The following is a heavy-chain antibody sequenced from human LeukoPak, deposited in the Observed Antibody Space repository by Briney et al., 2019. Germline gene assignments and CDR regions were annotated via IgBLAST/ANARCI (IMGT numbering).Heavy chain of an antibody. D-gene: IGHD6-19*01. CDR2: ITSGGGST. V-gene: IGHV3-23*01. CDR3: AKDHGTAVAGFYY. Sequence: GGSLRLSCAASGFTFSSYGMSWDRQAPGKGLEWVSGITSGGGSTYYADSVKGRFIVSRDTSKNTLYLQMNSLRAEDTAVYYCAKDHGTAVAGFYYWGQGTLVTVSS. CDR1: GFTFSSYG. J-gene: IGHJ4*02.